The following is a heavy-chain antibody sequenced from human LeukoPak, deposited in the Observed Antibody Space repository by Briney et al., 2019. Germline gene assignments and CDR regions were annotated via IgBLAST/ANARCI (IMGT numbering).Heavy chain of an antibody. CDR2: INHSGST. J-gene: IGHJ5*02. CDR1: GGSFSGYY. CDR3: ARWGAKVYDILTGYSLPLPGFDP. V-gene: IGHV4-34*01. D-gene: IGHD3-9*01. Sequence: PSETLSLTRAVYGGSFSGYYWSWIRQPPGKGLEWIGEINHSGSTNYNPSLKSRVTISVDTSKNQFSLKLSSVTAADTAVYYCARWGAKVYDILTGYSLPLPGFDPWGQGTLVTVSS.